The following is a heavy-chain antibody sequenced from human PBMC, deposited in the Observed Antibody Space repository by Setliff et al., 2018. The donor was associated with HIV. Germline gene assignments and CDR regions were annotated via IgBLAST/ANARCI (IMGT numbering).Heavy chain of an antibody. CDR3: TRDPEFVYDYDY. CDR1: GFTLSNYG. J-gene: IGHJ4*02. Sequence: PGGSLRLSCAAYGFTLSNYGTTWVRQAPGKGMEWVSHINSVSTTLSYADSVKDRFTSSRDNAKNSLYLQMNSLRAEDKAVYYCTRDPEFVYDYDYWGQGTLVTVSS. V-gene: IGHV3-48*01. CDR2: INSVSTTL. D-gene: IGHD3-10*01.